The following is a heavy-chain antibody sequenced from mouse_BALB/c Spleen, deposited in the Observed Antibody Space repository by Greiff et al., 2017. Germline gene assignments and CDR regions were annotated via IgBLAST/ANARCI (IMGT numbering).Heavy chain of an antibody. Sequence: VQLQQSGAELVRPGASVKLSCTASGFNIKDYYMHWVKQSPEQGLEWIGWIDPENGDTEYAPKFQGKATMTADTSSNTAYLQLSSLTSEDTAVYYCNGHYDYAYWGQGTLVTVSA. J-gene: IGHJ3*01. CDR3: NGHYDYAY. CDR2: IDPENGDT. CDR1: GFNIKDYY. D-gene: IGHD2-4*01. V-gene: IGHV14-4*02.